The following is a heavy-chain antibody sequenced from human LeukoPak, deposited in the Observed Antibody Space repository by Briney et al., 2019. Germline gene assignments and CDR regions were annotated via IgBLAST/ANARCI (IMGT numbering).Heavy chain of an antibody. J-gene: IGHJ4*02. Sequence: GGSLRLSCVVSGFSISVSEFSISDSYMTWIRQTPGKGLEWLAYISGSGSDIYFADSVKGRFTISRDNAKNSLYLQMNSLRAEDTAVYYCAGTYGYSSGWYLYFDYWGQGTLVTVSS. CDR1: GFSISVSEFSISDSY. CDR3: AGTYGYSSGWYLYFDY. D-gene: IGHD6-19*01. CDR2: ISGSGSDI. V-gene: IGHV3-11*04.